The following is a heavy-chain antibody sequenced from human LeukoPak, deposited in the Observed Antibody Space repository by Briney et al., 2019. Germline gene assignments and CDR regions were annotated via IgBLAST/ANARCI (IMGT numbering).Heavy chain of an antibody. D-gene: IGHD1-26*01. Sequence: GRSLRLCCAASGFTFSSYGMHWVRQAPGKGLEWVAVISYDGSNKYYADSVKGRFTISRDNSKNTLYLQMNSLRAEDTAVYYCAKDKTRYSGSSFYCYYGMDVWGQGTTVTVSS. J-gene: IGHJ6*02. V-gene: IGHV3-30*18. CDR3: AKDKTRYSGSSFYCYYGMDV. CDR2: ISYDGSNK. CDR1: GFTFSSYG.